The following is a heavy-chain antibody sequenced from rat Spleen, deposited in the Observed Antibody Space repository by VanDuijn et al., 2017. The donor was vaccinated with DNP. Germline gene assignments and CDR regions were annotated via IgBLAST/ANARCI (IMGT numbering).Heavy chain of an antibody. CDR1: GFTFSNYG. Sequence: EVQLVESGGGLVQPGRSLKLSCAASGFTFSNYGMAWVRQAPTKGLEWVASISPGGVNTYYRDSVKGRFTISRDNAKNTQYLQMDSLRSEDTATYYCATQEYNWYYFDYWGQGVMVTVSS. D-gene: IGHD1-5*01. V-gene: IGHV5S13*01. J-gene: IGHJ2*01. CDR2: ISPGGVNT. CDR3: ATQEYNWYYFDY.